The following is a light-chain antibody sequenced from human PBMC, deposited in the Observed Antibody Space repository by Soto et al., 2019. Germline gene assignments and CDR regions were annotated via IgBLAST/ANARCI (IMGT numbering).Light chain of an antibody. Sequence: DIQMTQSPSSVSASVGDRVSITCRASQGISSWLACYQQKPGRAPKLLIYTGSSLQSGVPSRFSGNGSGTDFTLTISSLQPEDVATYYCQQGNSFPLTFGGGTKVEIK. CDR1: QGISSW. CDR2: TGS. J-gene: IGKJ4*01. V-gene: IGKV1-12*01. CDR3: QQGNSFPLT.